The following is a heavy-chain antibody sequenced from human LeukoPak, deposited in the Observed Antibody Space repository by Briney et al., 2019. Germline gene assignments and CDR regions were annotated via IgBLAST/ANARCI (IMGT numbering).Heavy chain of an antibody. J-gene: IGHJ1*01. CDR1: GYTFTGDY. CDR3: ARSKTTVTTLND. V-gene: IGHV1-2*02. Sequence: ASVKVSCKASGYTFTGDYMHWLRQPHGQGLEWMGWIKPNSGGTNYTQEFQGRVTMTRDTSISTAYMELSRLRSDDTAVYYCARSKTTVTTLNDWGQGTLVTVSS. D-gene: IGHD4-17*01. CDR2: IKPNSGGT.